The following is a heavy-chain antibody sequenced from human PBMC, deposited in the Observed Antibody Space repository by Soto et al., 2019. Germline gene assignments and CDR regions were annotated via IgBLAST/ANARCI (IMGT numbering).Heavy chain of an antibody. D-gene: IGHD3-9*01. CDR1: GGSISSGGYY. V-gene: IGHV4-31*03. Sequence: QVQLQESGPGLVKPSQTLSLTCTVSGGSISSGGYYWSWIRQHPGKGLEWIGYIYYSGNTNYTPSXXXRXAISVDTSKNQFSLNLSSVTAADTAVYYCARSGYDILTPFNYWGQGTLVTVSS. J-gene: IGHJ4*02. CDR3: ARSGYDILTPFNY. CDR2: IYYSGNT.